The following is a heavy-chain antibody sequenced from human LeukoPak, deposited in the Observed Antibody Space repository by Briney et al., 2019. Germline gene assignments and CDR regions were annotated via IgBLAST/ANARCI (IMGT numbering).Heavy chain of an antibody. V-gene: IGHV1-46*01. Sequence: ASVKVSRKASGYTFTSYYMHWVRQAPGQGLEWMGIINPSGGSTSYAQKFQGRVTMTRDMSTSTAYMELRSLRSDYTAVYYCARGIDSASPPLGTFEIWGQGTMVTVSS. D-gene: IGHD1-26*01. CDR1: GYTFTSYY. CDR3: ARGIDSASPPLGTFEI. J-gene: IGHJ3*02. CDR2: INPSGGST.